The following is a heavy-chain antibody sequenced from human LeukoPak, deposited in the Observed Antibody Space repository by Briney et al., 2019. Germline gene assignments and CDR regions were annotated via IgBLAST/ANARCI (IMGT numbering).Heavy chain of an antibody. CDR3: AKDTMVRGASDY. D-gene: IGHD3-10*01. Sequence: GGSLRLSCAASGFTVSSNYMSWVRQAPGKGLEWVSAISGSGGSTYYADSVKGRFTISRDNSKNTLYLQMNSLRAEDTAVYYCAKDTMVRGASDYWGQGTLVTVSS. V-gene: IGHV3-23*01. CDR2: ISGSGGST. CDR1: GFTVSSNY. J-gene: IGHJ4*02.